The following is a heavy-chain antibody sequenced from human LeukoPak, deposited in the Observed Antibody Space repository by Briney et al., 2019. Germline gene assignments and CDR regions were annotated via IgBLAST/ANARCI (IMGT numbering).Heavy chain of an antibody. J-gene: IGHJ4*02. Sequence: PSQTLSLTCTVSGGSISSGSYYWSWIRQPAGKGLEWIGRIYTSGSTNYNPSLKSRVTISVDTSKNQFSLKLSSVTAADTAVYYCARGYYDFWSGSFIYFDYWGQGTLVTVSS. CDR1: GGSISSGSYY. CDR2: IYTSGST. CDR3: ARGYYDFWSGSFIYFDY. D-gene: IGHD3-3*01. V-gene: IGHV4-61*02.